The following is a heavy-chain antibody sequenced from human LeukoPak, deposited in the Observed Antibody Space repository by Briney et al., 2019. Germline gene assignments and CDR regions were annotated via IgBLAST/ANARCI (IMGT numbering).Heavy chain of an antibody. CDR2: MNPNSGNT. V-gene: IGHV1-8*01. Sequence: ASVKVSCKASGYTFTSYDINWVRQATGQGLEWMGWMNPNSGNTGYAQKFQGRVTMTRNTSISTAYMELSSLRSEDTAVYYCARERSGYDSDNYYYYYMDVWGKGTTVTVSS. CDR1: GYTFTSYD. CDR3: ARERSGYDSDNYYYYYMDV. D-gene: IGHD5-12*01. J-gene: IGHJ6*03.